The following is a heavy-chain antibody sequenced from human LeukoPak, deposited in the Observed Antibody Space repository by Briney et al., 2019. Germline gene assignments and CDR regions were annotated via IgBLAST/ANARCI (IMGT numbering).Heavy chain of an antibody. CDR3: ARDCSGGSCYGAFDI. CDR1: GASIRSGDYY. CDR2: IYDSGST. D-gene: IGHD2-15*01. Sequence: SETLSLTCTVSGASIRSGDYYWSWIRQPPGKGLEWIGYIYDSGSTYYNPSLKSRITISVDTSEDRFSLKLSSVTATDTAVYYCARDCSGGSCYGAFDIWGQGTMVTVSS. V-gene: IGHV4-30-4*01. J-gene: IGHJ3*02.